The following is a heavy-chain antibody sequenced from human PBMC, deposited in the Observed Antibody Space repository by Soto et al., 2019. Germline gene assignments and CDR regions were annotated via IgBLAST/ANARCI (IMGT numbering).Heavy chain of an antibody. CDR1: GYTFTSYG. J-gene: IGHJ5*02. CDR2: ISAYNGNT. CDR3: ARDRPRYCSSNSCYCLPRLDP. Sequence: SVKVSCKGSGYTFTSYGISWVRQAPGQGLEWMGWISAYNGNTNYAQKLQGRVTITTDTSTSTAYMELRSLRSHEKAVYYCARDRPRYCSSNSCYCLPRLDPWGQGTMVTVYS. D-gene: IGHD2-2*01. V-gene: IGHV1-18*01.